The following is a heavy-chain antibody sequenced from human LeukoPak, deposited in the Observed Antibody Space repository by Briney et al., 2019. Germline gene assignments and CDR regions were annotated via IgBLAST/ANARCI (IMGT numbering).Heavy chain of an antibody. D-gene: IGHD3-9*01. CDR1: GGSISSYY. CDR3: ARGRRTYYDILTGYYFDY. CDR2: IYYSGST. J-gene: IGHJ4*02. Sequence: SETLSLTCTVSGGSISSYYWSWIRQPPGKGLEWIGYIYYSGSTNYSPSLKSRVTISVDTSKNQFSLKLSSVTAADTAVYYCARGRRTYYDILTGYYFDYWGQGTLVTVSS. V-gene: IGHV4-59*01.